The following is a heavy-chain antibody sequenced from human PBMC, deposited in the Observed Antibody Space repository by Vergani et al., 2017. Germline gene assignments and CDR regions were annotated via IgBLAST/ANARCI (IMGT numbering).Heavy chain of an antibody. J-gene: IGHJ6*02. CDR3: ARMRLSGSNPIYYYYGMDV. V-gene: IGHV2-70*01. Sequence: QVPLRESGPALVKPTQTLTLTCTFSGFSLSTSGMCVSWIRQPPGKALEWLALIDWDDDKYYSTSLKTRLTISKDTSKNQVVLTMTNMDPVDTSTYYCARMRLSGSNPIYYYYGMDVWGQGTTVTVSS. CDR1: GFSLSTSGMC. CDR2: IDWDDDK. D-gene: IGHD3-3*01.